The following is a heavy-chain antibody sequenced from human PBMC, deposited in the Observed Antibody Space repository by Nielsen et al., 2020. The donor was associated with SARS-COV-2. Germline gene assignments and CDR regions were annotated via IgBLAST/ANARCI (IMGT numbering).Heavy chain of an antibody. V-gene: IGHV3-13*04. J-gene: IGHJ4*02. CDR3: ARGRYYDFWSGYYYFDY. CDR2: IGTAGDT. Sequence: GEPLKISCAASGFTFSSYDMHWVRQTTGKGLEWVSAIGTAGDTYYPGSVKGRFTISRENAKNSLYLQMNSLRAGDTAVYYCARGRYYDFWSGYYYFDYWGQGTLVTVSS. CDR1: GFTFSSYD. D-gene: IGHD3-3*01.